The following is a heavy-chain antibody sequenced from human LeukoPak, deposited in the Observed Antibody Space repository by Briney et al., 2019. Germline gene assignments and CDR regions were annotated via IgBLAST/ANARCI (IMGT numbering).Heavy chain of an antibody. CDR1: GFTFSSYA. Sequence: GGSLRLSCAASGFTFSSYAMSWVRQAPGKGLEWVSTISASGDNTYYAGSVKGRFTVSRDNSKNTLYPQMNSLRAEDTAVYYCARDGQDYGDYFWYFDYWGQGTLVTVSS. J-gene: IGHJ4*02. D-gene: IGHD4-17*01. CDR3: ARDGQDYGDYFWYFDY. V-gene: IGHV3-23*01. CDR2: ISASGDNT.